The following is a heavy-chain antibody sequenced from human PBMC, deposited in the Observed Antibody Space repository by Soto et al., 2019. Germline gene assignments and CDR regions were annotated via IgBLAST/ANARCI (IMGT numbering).Heavy chain of an antibody. V-gene: IGHV3-23*01. D-gene: IGHD3-16*01. CDR3: AKAYFVWSSEQPYYFDY. Sequence: EVQLLDSGGGLVQPGGSLRLSCAASGFTFSNYAMTWVRQGPGKGLEWVSGISGSGGRSYYADSVKGRFTISRDNSKSTLYLQMNSLRAEDTAVYYCAKAYFVWSSEQPYYFDYSGQGTLVTASS. J-gene: IGHJ4*02. CDR2: ISGSGGRS. CDR1: GFTFSNYA.